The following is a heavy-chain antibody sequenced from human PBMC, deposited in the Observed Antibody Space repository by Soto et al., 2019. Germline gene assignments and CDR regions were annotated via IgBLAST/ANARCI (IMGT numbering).Heavy chain of an antibody. Sequence: ASLNLACKXSGYPFSDNQIHWLRRAPGQGLEWMGRINPKSDDTNYAQKFQGRVTMTRDTSIDTAYLELTGLTSDDTATYYCARKHSLDYIRWGLDPWGQGTLVTVSA. V-gene: IGHV1-2*02. CDR2: INPKSDDT. CDR1: GYPFSDNQ. CDR3: ARKHSLDYIRWGLDP. D-gene: IGHD4-4*01. J-gene: IGHJ5*02.